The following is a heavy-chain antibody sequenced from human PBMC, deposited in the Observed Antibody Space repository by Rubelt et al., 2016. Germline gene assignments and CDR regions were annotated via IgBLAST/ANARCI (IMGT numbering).Heavy chain of an antibody. CDR2: ISSNSYHI. V-gene: IGHV3-21*01. J-gene: IGHJ4*02. CDR1: GFTFSPYH. Sequence: VQLVESGGGVVQPGRSLRLSCAASGFTFSPYHMNWVRQAPGKGLEWVSSISSNSYHIFYTDSVKGRFTISRDSAKNTLYLQMNSLRVNDTAVYYCAGDAGGLGDCWGQGTLVTVSS. CDR3: AGDAGGLGDC. D-gene: IGHD2-15*01.